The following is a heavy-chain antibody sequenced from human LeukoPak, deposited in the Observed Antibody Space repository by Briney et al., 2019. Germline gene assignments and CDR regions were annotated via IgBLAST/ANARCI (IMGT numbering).Heavy chain of an antibody. CDR3: ARSYCSSTSCYKRGFDY. Sequence: SETLSLTCTVSGGSISSGGYYWSWIRQPPGKGLEWIGYIYYSGSTNYNPSLKSRVTISVDTSKNQFSLKLSSVTAADTAVYYCARSYCSSTSCYKRGFDYWGQGTLVTVSS. D-gene: IGHD2-2*02. CDR2: IYYSGST. CDR1: GGSISSGGYY. V-gene: IGHV4-61*08. J-gene: IGHJ4*02.